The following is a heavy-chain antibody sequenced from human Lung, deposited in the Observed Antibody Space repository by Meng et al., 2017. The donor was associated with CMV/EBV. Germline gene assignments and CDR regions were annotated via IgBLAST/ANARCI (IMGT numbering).Heavy chain of an antibody. CDR1: GHSISSDYF. J-gene: IGHJ6*02. CDR3: VGHMIVAPDRGYGVGV. D-gene: IGHD3-22*01. CDR2: NDSGNT. V-gene: IGHV4-38-2*01. Sequence: SETLSLXCRVSGHSISSDYFWGWVRQPPGEGLEWIGINDSGNTYYSPSLKSRVAISVDTSGTQFSLTLTSVTAADTAVYYCVGHMIVAPDRGYGVGVWGQGTTVTVSS.